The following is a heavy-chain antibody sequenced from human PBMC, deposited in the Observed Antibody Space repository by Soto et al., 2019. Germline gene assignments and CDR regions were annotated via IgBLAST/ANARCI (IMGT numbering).Heavy chain of an antibody. J-gene: IGHJ6*02. Sequence: QVKLVQSRAEVKKPGSSVRVSCKASEGTFNSYVVSWVRQAPGQGLQWMGGIIPLFGTTNYAHQLEGRVTVTADTSTATAYMELSGLRPGDTARHYCARGDTIFEATERYYPYGLDVGGQGTTVIVSS. D-gene: IGHD3-3*01. CDR3: ARGDTIFEATERYYPYGLDV. V-gene: IGHV1-69*06. CDR1: EGTFNSYV. CDR2: IIPLFGTT.